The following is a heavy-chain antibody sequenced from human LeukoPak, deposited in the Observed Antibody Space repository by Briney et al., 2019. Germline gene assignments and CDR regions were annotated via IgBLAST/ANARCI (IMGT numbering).Heavy chain of an antibody. Sequence: ASVKVSCKASGYTFTSYFMHWVRQAPGQGLEWMGLINPRGGSTRYAQKFQGRVTMTRDTSTRTVYMELSSLRSEDTAMYYCARDRNHYYESSGYSSRWEYWGQGTLVTVSS. V-gene: IGHV1-46*01. D-gene: IGHD3-22*01. CDR1: GYTFTSYF. CDR2: INPRGGST. CDR3: ARDRNHYYESSGYSSRWEY. J-gene: IGHJ4*02.